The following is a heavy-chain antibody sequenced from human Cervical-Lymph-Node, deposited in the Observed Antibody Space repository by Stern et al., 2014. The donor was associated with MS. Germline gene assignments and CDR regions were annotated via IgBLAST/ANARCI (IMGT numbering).Heavy chain of an antibody. V-gene: IGHV5-51*01. CDR3: VRRRDSDSYDTFDI. CDR2: ISTEDSGT. D-gene: IGHD3-22*01. J-gene: IGHJ3*02. CDR1: GYRFSNFW. Sequence: EVQLVESGAEVKKPGESLKISCKTSGYRFSNFWIGWGRQKPGKGLEWVGIISTEDSGTTYTPSFQSHVTIPADKPTSNAYLQWRSLKASDTAMYYCVRRRDSDSYDTFDIWGQGTMLIVSS.